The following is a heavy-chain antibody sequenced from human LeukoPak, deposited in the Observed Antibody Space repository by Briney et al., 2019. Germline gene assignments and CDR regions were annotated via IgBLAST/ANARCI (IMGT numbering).Heavy chain of an antibody. CDR2: IRYDGNNK. V-gene: IGHV3-30*02. CDR1: GFTFTSYG. D-gene: IGHD3-10*01. J-gene: IGHJ4*02. CDR3: AKDHYYFGSGSPAY. Sequence: GGSPRLSCAASGFTFTSYGMHWVRQAPGKGLEWVTFIRYDGNNKYYADSVKGRFTISRDNSKNTLYLQMSSLRTEDTAVYYCAKDHYYFGSGSPAYWGQGTLVTVSS.